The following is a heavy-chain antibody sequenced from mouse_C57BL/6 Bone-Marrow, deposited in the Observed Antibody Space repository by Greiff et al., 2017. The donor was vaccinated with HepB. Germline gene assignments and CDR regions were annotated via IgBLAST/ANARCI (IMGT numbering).Heavy chain of an antibody. V-gene: IGHV1-81*01. J-gene: IGHJ4*01. CDR2: IYPRSGNT. CDR1: GYTFTSYG. D-gene: IGHD4-1*01. Sequence: SGAELARPGASVKLSCKASGYTFTSYGISWVKQRTGQGLEWIGEIYPRSGNTYYNEKFKGKATLTADKSSSTSYMELRSLTSEDSAVYFCARKAKVTGTYYAMDYWGQGTSVTVSS. CDR3: ARKAKVTGTYYAMDY.